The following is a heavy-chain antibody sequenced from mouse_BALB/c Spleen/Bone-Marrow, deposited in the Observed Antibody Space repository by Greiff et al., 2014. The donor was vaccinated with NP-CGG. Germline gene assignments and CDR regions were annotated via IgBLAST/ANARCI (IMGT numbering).Heavy chain of an antibody. CDR2: IYPGNXXX. Sequence: QVQLKESGPELVKPGASVRXSCKASGYTFTSYYIHWVKQRPGQGLEWIGWIYPGNXXXXXXXXXXXXXXXXXXXXXSTAYMQLSSLTSEDSAVYFCARVDFIXTXPXXXWGXGTLVTVSA. V-gene: IGHV1S56*01. CDR3: ARVDFIXTXPXXX. CDR1: GYTFTSYY. D-gene: IGHD1-1*01. J-gene: IGHJ3*01.